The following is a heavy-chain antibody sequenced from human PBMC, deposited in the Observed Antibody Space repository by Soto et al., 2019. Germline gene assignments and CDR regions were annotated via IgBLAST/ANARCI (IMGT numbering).Heavy chain of an antibody. CDR3: ARVESGSSSALYYYGMDV. CDR2: ISSSGSTI. D-gene: IGHD6-6*01. V-gene: IGHV3-11*01. CDR1: GFTFSDYY. Sequence: PGGSLRLSCAASGFTFSDYYMSWIRQAPGKGLEWVSYISSSGSTIYYADSVKGRFTISRDNAKNSLYLQMNSLRAEDTAVYYCARVESGSSSALYYYGMDVWGQGTTVTVSS. J-gene: IGHJ6*02.